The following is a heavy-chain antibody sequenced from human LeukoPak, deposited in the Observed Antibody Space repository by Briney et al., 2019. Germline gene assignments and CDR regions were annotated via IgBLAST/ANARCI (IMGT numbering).Heavy chain of an antibody. D-gene: IGHD1-14*01. Sequence: GGSLRLSCAASGFTARSNYMSCVRQAPEEGLEWVSVIYSGGSTYYADSVKGRFTISRDNSKNTLFLQMNGLRAEDTAVYYCARGPGDYFDFWGQGTLVTVSS. J-gene: IGHJ4*02. CDR1: GFTARSNY. CDR2: IYSGGST. CDR3: ARGPGDYFDF. V-gene: IGHV3-53*01.